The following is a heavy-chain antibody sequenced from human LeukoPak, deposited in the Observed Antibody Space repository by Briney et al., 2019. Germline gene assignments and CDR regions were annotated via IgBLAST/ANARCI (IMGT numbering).Heavy chain of an antibody. V-gene: IGHV1-3*01. CDR1: GYTLTSYA. D-gene: IGHD5-18*01. Sequence: GASVKVSCKASGYTLTSYAMHWVRQPPGQRLEWMGWINAGNGNTKYSQKFQGRVTITRDTSASTAYMELSSRRSEDTAVYYCARGRGLQLWSYFDYWGQGTLVTVSS. CDR3: ARGRGLQLWSYFDY. CDR2: INAGNGNT. J-gene: IGHJ4*02.